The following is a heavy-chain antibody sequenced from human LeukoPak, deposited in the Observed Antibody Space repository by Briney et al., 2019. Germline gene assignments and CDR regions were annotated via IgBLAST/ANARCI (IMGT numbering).Heavy chain of an antibody. CDR2: IYSGGST. CDR3: ARQALWFGELSDFDY. CDR1: GFTVSSNY. Sequence: GGSLRVSCAASGFTVSSNYMSWVRQAPGKGLGWVSVIYSGGSTYYADSVKGRFTISRDNSKNTLYLQMNSLRAEDTAVYYCARQALWFGELSDFDYWGQGTLVTVS. J-gene: IGHJ4*02. D-gene: IGHD3-10*01. V-gene: IGHV3-66*04.